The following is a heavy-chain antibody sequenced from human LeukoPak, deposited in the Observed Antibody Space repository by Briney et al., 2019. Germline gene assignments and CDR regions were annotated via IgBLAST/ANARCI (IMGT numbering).Heavy chain of an antibody. CDR1: GGSISSYY. Sequence: SETLSLTCTVSGGSISSYYWSWIRQPPGKGLEWIRYIYTSGSTNYNPSLKSRVTISVDTSKNQFSLKLSSVTAADTAVYYCARRNYDFWSGYYLDYWGQGTLVTVSS. D-gene: IGHD3-3*01. CDR2: IYTSGST. V-gene: IGHV4-4*09. CDR3: ARRNYDFWSGYYLDY. J-gene: IGHJ4*02.